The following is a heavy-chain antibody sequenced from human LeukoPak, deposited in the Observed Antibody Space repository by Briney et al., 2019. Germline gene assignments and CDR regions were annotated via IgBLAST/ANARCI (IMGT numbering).Heavy chain of an antibody. CDR2: INPNSGGT. J-gene: IGHJ5*02. CDR1: GYTFTGYY. CDR3: AREPLFEGANYNWFDP. V-gene: IGHV1-2*02. Sequence: APVKVSCKASGYTFTGYYMHWVRQAPGQGLEWMGWINPNSGGTNYAQKFQGRVTMTRDTSISTAYMELSRLRSDDTAVYYCAREPLFEGANYNWFDPWGQGTLVTVSS. D-gene: IGHD1-26*01.